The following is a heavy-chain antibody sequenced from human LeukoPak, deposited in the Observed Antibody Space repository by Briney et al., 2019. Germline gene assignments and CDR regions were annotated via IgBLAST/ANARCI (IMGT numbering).Heavy chain of an antibody. CDR2: INPNSGGT. D-gene: IGHD3-3*01. J-gene: IGHJ4*02. CDR3: ARGDFWSGYLSDY. CDR1: GYTFTGYY. V-gene: IGHV1-2*02. Sequence: ASVKVSCKASGYTFTGYYMHWVRQAPGQGLEWMGWINPNSGGTNYAQKFQGRVTMTRDTSISTAYMELSRLRPDDTAVYYCARGDFWSGYLSDYWGQGTLVTVSS.